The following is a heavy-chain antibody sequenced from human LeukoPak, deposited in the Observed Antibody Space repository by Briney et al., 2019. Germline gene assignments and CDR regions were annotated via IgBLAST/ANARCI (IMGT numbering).Heavy chain of an antibody. J-gene: IGHJ4*02. Sequence: PGGSLRLSCAASGFTFSSYSMNWVRQAPGKGLDWVSYISTSSVHYADSVKGRFTISRDNAKKSLYLQMNSLRGEDTAVYYCARQNGAGYYYYFDSWGQGTLVSVSS. CDR1: GFTFSSYS. D-gene: IGHD3-22*01. V-gene: IGHV3-48*01. CDR3: ARQNGAGYYYYFDS. CDR2: ISTSSV.